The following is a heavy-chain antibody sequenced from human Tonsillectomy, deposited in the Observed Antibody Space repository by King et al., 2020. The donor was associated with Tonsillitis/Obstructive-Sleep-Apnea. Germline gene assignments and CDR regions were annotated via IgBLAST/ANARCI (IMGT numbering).Heavy chain of an antibody. CDR3: ARRRGGLASSYWYFDL. V-gene: IGHV3-48*02. Sequence: VQLVESGGGLVQPGGSLRLSCAASVFTFMSYSMNWVRQAPGKGLEWVSYIGVNSNTKYYADSVKGRFTISRDNAKETIYLQISSLRDDDTAVYYCARRRGGLASSYWYFDLWGRGTLAT. J-gene: IGHJ2*01. CDR2: IGVNSNTK. D-gene: IGHD2-15*01. CDR1: VFTFMSYS.